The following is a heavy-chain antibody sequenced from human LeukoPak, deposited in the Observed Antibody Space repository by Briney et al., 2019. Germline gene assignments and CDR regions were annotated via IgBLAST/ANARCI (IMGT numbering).Heavy chain of an antibody. D-gene: IGHD5-18*01. Sequence: SETLSLTCTVSGGSISSYYWSWIRQPPGKGLEWIGYIYYSGSTNYNPSLKSRVTISVDTSKNQFSLKLSSVTAADTAVYYCARTTEGGYTYDYFYYYYMDAWGKGTTVTISS. V-gene: IGHV4-59*01. J-gene: IGHJ6*03. CDR1: GGSISSYY. CDR2: IYYSGST. CDR3: ARTTEGGYTYDYFYYYYMDA.